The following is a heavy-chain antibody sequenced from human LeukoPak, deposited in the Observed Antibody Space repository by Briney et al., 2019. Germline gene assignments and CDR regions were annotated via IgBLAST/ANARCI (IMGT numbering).Heavy chain of an antibody. D-gene: IGHD1-26*01. V-gene: IGHV3-30*02. CDR3: AKDGGLYSGSYYGTYFDY. Sequence: GGSLRLSCAASGFTFSSYGMHWVRQAPGKGLEWVAFIRYDGSNKYYADSVKGRFTISRDNSKNTLYLQMNSLRAEDTAVYYCAKDGGLYSGSYYGTYFDYWGQGTLVTVSS. J-gene: IGHJ4*02. CDR2: IRYDGSNK. CDR1: GFTFSSYG.